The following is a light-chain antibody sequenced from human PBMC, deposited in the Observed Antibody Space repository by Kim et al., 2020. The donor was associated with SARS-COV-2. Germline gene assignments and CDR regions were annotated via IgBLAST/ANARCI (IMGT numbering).Light chain of an antibody. CDR2: EAT. V-gene: IGLV2-23*01. Sequence: QAITLSCTGTSGDVGSYDLVSWYQQPPGKAPKLMIYEATMRPSGISNRFSGSKSGNTTSLTISGLQAEDEADYYCCSYAGSTTNYVFGTGTKVTVL. J-gene: IGLJ1*01. CDR1: SGDVGSYDL. CDR3: CSYAGSTTNYV.